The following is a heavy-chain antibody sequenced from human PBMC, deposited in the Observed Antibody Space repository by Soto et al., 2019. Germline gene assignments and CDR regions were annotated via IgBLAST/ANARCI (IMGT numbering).Heavy chain of an antibody. Sequence: SETLSVTWTVSGGSISSYYWSWFRQPPGKGLEWIGYVYYSENTNYNPSLKTRVTISVDTSKNQLSLRLRSVTAADTAVYFCARDKTVGAVGRFDYWGQGTLVTVS. D-gene: IGHD1-26*01. V-gene: IGHV4-59*01. CDR2: VYYSENT. CDR3: ARDKTVGAVGRFDY. CDR1: GGSISSYY. J-gene: IGHJ4*02.